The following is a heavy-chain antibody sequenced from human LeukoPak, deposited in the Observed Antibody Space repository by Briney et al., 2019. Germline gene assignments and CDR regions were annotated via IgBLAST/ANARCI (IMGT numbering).Heavy chain of an antibody. CDR2: IGGSGGNT. CDR3: AKSSVPGGVYYFDY. V-gene: IGHV3-23*01. J-gene: IGHJ4*02. CDR1: GFTFTYYA. Sequence: PGGSLRLSCAASGFTFTYYAMSWVRQAPGKGLEWVSAIGGSGGNTYFADSVKGRFTISRDNSKNTLYLQMNSLRAEDTAVYYCAKSSVPGGVYYFDYWGQGTLVTVSS. D-gene: IGHD3-16*01.